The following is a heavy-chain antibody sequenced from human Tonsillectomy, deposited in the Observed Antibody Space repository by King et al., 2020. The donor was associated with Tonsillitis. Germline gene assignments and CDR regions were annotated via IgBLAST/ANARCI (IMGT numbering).Heavy chain of an antibody. CDR2: INPKSGDT. CDR1: GYTFTDYY. Sequence: VQLVESGAEVKKPGASVKVSCKASGYTFTDYYIHWVRQAPGQGLEWMGWINPKSGDTNYSQKFQGWVTMSRDTSITTAYMELRRLRSDDTAVYFCVSDPLSCANGVCYWFVDLWGRGTLVTVSS. V-gene: IGHV1-2*04. D-gene: IGHD2-8*01. J-gene: IGHJ2*01. CDR3: VSDPLSCANGVCYWFVDL.